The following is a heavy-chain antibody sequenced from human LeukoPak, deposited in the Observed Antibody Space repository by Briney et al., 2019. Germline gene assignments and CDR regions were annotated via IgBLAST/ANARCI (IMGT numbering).Heavy chain of an antibody. CDR1: GGSISSGGYS. CDR2: IYYRGST. D-gene: IGHD3-10*02. J-gene: IGHJ6*04. CDR3: ARDAALFPHAYMDV. V-gene: IGHV4-30-4*07. Sequence: SQTLSLTCAVSGGSISSGGYSWSWIRQPPGKGLEWIGYIYYRGSTYYNPSLKSRVAISVDMSKNQISLRLSSVIAADTAVYYCARDAALFPHAYMDVWGKGTTVTVSS.